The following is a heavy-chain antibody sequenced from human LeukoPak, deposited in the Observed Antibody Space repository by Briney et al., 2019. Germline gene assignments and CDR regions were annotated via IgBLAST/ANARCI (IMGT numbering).Heavy chain of an antibody. Sequence: GASVKVSCKASGGTFSSYAISWVRQAPGQGLEWIGGIIPIFGTANYAQKFQGRVTITADESTSTAYMELSSLRSEDTAVYYCARSTYQLPLEAAGDAFDIWGQGTMVTVSS. D-gene: IGHD2-2*01. V-gene: IGHV1-69*13. CDR3: ARSTYQLPLEAAGDAFDI. CDR2: IIPIFGTA. CDR1: GGTFSSYA. J-gene: IGHJ3*02.